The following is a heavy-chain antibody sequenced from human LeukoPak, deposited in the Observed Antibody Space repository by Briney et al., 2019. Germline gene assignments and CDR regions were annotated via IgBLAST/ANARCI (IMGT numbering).Heavy chain of an antibody. V-gene: IGHV3-23*01. J-gene: IGHJ4*02. D-gene: IGHD2-2*01. Sequence: GGFLRLSCAASGFTFSNYGMIWVRQAPGKGLGWVSSISGSGGRTFYADSVKGRFTISRDNSKNTLYLQVNSLRAEDTAVYYCAKGLSIVPRYFDYWGQGILVTVSS. CDR3: AKGLSIVPRYFDY. CDR1: GFTFSNYG. CDR2: ISGSGGRT.